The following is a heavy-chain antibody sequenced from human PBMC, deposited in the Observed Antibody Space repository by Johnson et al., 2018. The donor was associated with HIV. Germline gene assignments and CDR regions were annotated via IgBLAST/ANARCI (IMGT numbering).Heavy chain of an antibody. CDR2: INSSGGGT. Sequence: VQLVESGGGLVQPGGSLRLSCAASGFTFSSYAMSWVRQAPGKGLEWVSVINSSGGGTYYADSVRGQFTISRDNSKNTLYLQMNSLRAEDTAIYYCAKKGNVGSWDLDAFDIWGQGTMVTVSS. CDR3: AKKGNVGSWDLDAFDI. D-gene: IGHD1-26*01. CDR1: GFTFSSYA. J-gene: IGHJ3*02. V-gene: IGHV3-23*04.